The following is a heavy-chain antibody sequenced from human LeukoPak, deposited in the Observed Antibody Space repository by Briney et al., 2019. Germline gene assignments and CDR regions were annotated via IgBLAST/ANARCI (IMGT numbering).Heavy chain of an antibody. V-gene: IGHV3-7*01. CDR2: IKEDGSQK. J-gene: IGHJ5*02. CDR1: GFTFSSYA. D-gene: IGHD3-22*01. Sequence: GGSLRLSCAASGFTFSSYAMSWVRQAPGKGLEWVANIKEDGSQKYYVDSVKGRFTISRDNDKNSLYLQMNSLRAEDTAVYYCARDLRSTMIVVLTWMFWFDPWGQGTLVTVAS. CDR3: ARDLRSTMIVVLTWMFWFDP.